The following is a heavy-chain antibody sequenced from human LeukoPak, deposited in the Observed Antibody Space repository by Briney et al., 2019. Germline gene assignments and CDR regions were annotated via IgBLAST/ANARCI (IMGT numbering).Heavy chain of an antibody. D-gene: IGHD4-17*01. CDR1: GYRFTDYW. CDR3: ARSQILSYGANYYYGMDV. V-gene: IGHV5-51*01. Sequence: GESLKISCKGSGYRFTDYWIAWVRQMPGKGLEWMGIIYPGDSDSRYSPSFQGQVTFSADKSISTAYLQWSSLKASDTAMYYCARSQILSYGANYYYGMDVWGQGTTVTVSS. CDR2: IYPGDSDS. J-gene: IGHJ6*02.